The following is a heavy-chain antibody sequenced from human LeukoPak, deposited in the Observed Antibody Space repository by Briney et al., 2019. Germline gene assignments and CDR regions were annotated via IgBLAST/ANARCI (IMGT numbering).Heavy chain of an antibody. D-gene: IGHD1-26*01. Sequence: GGSLRLSCAASGFSFNTCAMSWVRQAPGKGLEWVSTISGGGGSTYYADSVKGRFTISRDNSKNTLYLQVNSLRAEDTAVYYCAKGGKWDVTPFDYWGQGTLVTVSS. CDR1: GFSFNTCA. V-gene: IGHV3-23*01. CDR2: ISGGGGST. J-gene: IGHJ4*02. CDR3: AKGGKWDVTPFDY.